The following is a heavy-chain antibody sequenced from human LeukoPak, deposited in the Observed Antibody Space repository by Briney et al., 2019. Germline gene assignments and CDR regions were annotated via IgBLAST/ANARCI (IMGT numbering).Heavy chain of an antibody. CDR3: ARDKSRYFDWLYAFDI. V-gene: IGHV3-21*01. J-gene: IGHJ3*02. CDR2: ISSSSSYI. Sequence: GGSLRLSCAASGFTFSSYAMSWVRQAPGKGLEWVSSISSSSSYIYYADSVKGRFTISRDNAKNSLYLQMNSLRAEDTAVYYCARDKSRYFDWLYAFDIWGQGTMVTVSS. D-gene: IGHD3-9*01. CDR1: GFTFSSYA.